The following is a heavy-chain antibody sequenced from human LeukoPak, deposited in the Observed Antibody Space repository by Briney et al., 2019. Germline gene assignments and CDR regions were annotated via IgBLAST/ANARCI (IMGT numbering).Heavy chain of an antibody. CDR1: GYTFTSYS. Sequence: ASVKVSCKASGYTFTSYSISWVRQAPGQGLEWIGWISAYNGNTNYAQKLQGRVTMTTDTSTSTAYMELRSLRSDDTAVYYCARGGRGITGTLHFDYWGQGTLVTVSS. D-gene: IGHD1-20*01. CDR3: ARGGRGITGTLHFDY. V-gene: IGHV1-18*01. CDR2: ISAYNGNT. J-gene: IGHJ4*02.